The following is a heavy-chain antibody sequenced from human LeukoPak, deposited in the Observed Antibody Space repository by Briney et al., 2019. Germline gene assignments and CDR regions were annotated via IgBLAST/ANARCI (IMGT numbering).Heavy chain of an antibody. Sequence: GGSLRLSCAASGFTFSSYWMHWVRQAPGKGLVWVSRIKSGGSSTRYADSVKGRFTISRDNAKNTLYLQMNSLRAEDTAVYYCARDKGTSMVPEFDYWGQGTQVTVSS. V-gene: IGHV3-74*01. CDR2: IKSGGSST. CDR3: ARDKGTSMVPEFDY. CDR1: GFTFSSYW. D-gene: IGHD5-18*01. J-gene: IGHJ4*02.